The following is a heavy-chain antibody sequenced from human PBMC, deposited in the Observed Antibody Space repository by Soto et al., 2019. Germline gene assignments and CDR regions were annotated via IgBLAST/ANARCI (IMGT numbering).Heavy chain of an antibody. CDR1: GGSISSYY. CDR3: ARTNRGLVAVAAFDY. Sequence: SETLSLTCTVSGGSISSYYWSWIRQPPGKGLEWIGYIYYSGSTNYNPSLKSRVTISVDTSKNQFSLKLFSVTAADTAVYYCARTNRGLVAVAAFDYWGQGTLVTVSS. D-gene: IGHD2-21*02. CDR2: IYYSGST. V-gene: IGHV4-59*08. J-gene: IGHJ4*02.